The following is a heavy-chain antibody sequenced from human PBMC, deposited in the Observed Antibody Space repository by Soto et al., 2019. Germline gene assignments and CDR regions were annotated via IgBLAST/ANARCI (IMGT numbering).Heavy chain of an antibody. J-gene: IGHJ4*02. V-gene: IGHV4-31*03. CDR2: IYYSGST. Sequence: PSETLSLTCTVSGGSISSGGYYWSWIRQHPGKGLEWIGYIYYSGSTYYNPSLKSRVTISVDTSKNQFSLKLSSVTAADTAVYYCARDVYCGGDCYSFFDYWGQGTLVTVSS. D-gene: IGHD2-21*02. CDR1: GGSISSGGYY. CDR3: ARDVYCGGDCYSFFDY.